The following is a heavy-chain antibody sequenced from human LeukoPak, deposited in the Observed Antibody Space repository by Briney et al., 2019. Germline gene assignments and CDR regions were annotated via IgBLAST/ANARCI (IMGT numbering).Heavy chain of an antibody. V-gene: IGHV4-34*01. CDR3: ARAGYYRTKVFDP. Sequence: SETLSLTCAVYGGSFSGYYWSWIRQPPGKGLEWIGEINHSGSTNYNPSLKSRVTISVDTSKNQFSLKLGSVTAADTAVYYCARAGYYRTKVFDPWGQGTLVTVSS. J-gene: IGHJ5*02. CDR2: INHSGST. CDR1: GGSFSGYY. D-gene: IGHD3-22*01.